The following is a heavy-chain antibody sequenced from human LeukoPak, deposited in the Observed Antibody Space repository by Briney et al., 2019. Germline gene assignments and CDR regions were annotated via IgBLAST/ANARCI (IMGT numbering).Heavy chain of an antibody. CDR3: AKDWTKQLVPSYFDY. CDR1: GFTFDDHG. D-gene: IGHD6-6*01. CDR2: ISGSGGST. J-gene: IGHJ4*02. Sequence: QTGGSLRLSCAASGFTFDDHGMHWVRQAPGKGLEWVSAISGSGGSTYYADSVKGRFTISRDNSKNTLYLQMNSLRAEDTAVYYCAKDWTKQLVPSYFDYWGQGTLVTVSS. V-gene: IGHV3-23*01.